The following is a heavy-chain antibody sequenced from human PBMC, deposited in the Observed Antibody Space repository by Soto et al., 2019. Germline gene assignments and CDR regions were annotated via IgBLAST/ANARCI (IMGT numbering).Heavy chain of an antibody. D-gene: IGHD6-19*01. CDR2: IYSGGST. J-gene: IGHJ4*02. CDR1: GFTVSSNY. Sequence: GGSLRLSCAASGFTVSSNYMSWVRQAPGKGLVWVSVIYSGGSTYYADSVKGRFTISRDNSKNTLYLQMNSLRAEDTAVYYCARVRRIAVAGTAYYFDYWGQGTLVTVSS. CDR3: ARVRRIAVAGTAYYFDY. V-gene: IGHV3-53*01.